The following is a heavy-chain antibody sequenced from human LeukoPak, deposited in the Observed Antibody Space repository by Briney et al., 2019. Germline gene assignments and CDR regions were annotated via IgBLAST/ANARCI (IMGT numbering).Heavy chain of an antibody. V-gene: IGHV3-7*03. J-gene: IGHJ4*02. CDR3: RAGAY. Sequence: GGSRRLSCAASGFTFSSNWMSWVRQAPGKGRGWVDNIKQDGSEKYYVDSVKGRFTISRDNAKNSLYPQMNRLRAEDTALYYCRAGAYWGQGTLVTVSS. CDR1: GFTFSSNW. CDR2: IKQDGSEK.